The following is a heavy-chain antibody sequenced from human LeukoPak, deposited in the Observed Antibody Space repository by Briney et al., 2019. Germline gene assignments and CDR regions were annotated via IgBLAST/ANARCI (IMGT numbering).Heavy chain of an antibody. CDR1: GFTFSSCA. Sequence: GGTLRLSCAASGFTFSSCAMHWVRQAPGKGLEWVSSITWNSAGIDYADSVKGRFTISRDNAKNSLYLQMNSLRAEDMALYYCAKGKIPVTGTPLFDYWGQGTLVTVSS. CDR2: ITWNSAGI. D-gene: IGHD6-19*01. V-gene: IGHV3-9*03. J-gene: IGHJ4*02. CDR3: AKGKIPVTGTPLFDY.